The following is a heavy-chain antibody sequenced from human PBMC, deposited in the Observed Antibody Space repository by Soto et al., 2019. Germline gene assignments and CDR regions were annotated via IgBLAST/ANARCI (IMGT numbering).Heavy chain of an antibody. CDR3: ARALRGHKALDY. CDR2: IYSGGST. J-gene: IGHJ4*02. CDR1: GFTVSSNY. V-gene: IGHV3-66*01. Sequence: EVQLVESGGGLVQPGGSLRLSCAASGFTVSSNYMSWVRQAPGKGLEWVSVIYSGGSTYYADSVKGRFTISRDNSKNTLYLHMNSLRAEDTAVYYCARALRGHKALDYWGQGTLVTVSS. D-gene: IGHD5-12*01.